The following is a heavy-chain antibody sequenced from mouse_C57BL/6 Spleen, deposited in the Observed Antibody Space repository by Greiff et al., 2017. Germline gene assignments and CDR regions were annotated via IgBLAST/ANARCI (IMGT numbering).Heavy chain of an antibody. V-gene: IGHV1-52*01. CDR2: IDPSDSET. J-gene: IGHJ4*01. D-gene: IGHD1-1*01. CDR3: ARRGRITTAVAGAMDY. Sequence: QVQLQQPGAELVRPGSSVKLSCKASGYTFTSYWMHWVKQRPIQGLEWIGNIDPSDSETHYNQKFKDKATLTVDKSSSTAYMQLSSLTSEDSAVYYCARRGRITTAVAGAMDYWGQGTSVTVSS. CDR1: GYTFTSYW.